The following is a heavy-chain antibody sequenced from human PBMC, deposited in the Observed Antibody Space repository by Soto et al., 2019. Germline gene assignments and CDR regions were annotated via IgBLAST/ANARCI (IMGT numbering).Heavy chain of an antibody. D-gene: IGHD2-15*01. CDR2: IIPIFGTA. J-gene: IGHJ6*02. CDR3: ARDVGGGEYCSGGSCYYYYYGMDV. V-gene: IGHV1-69*13. CDR1: GGTFSSYA. Sequence: SVKVSCKASGGTFSSYAISWVRQAPGQGLEWMGGIIPIFGTANYAQKFQGRVTITADESTSTAYMELSSLRSEDTAVYYCARDVGGGEYCSGGSCYYYYYGMDVWGQGTTVTVSS.